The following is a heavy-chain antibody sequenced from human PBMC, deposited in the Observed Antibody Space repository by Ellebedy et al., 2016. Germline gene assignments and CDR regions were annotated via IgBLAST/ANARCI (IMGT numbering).Heavy chain of an antibody. J-gene: IGHJ4*02. CDR3: TTDASWGIQLWLDDY. CDR1: GSTFSNAW. D-gene: IGHD5-18*01. CDR2: IKSKTDGGTT. Sequence: GESLKISXAASGSTFSNAWMSWVRQAPGKGLEWVGRIKSKTDGGTTDYAAPVKGRFTISRDDSKNTLYLQMNSLKTEDTAVYYCTTDASWGIQLWLDDYWGQGTLVTVSS. V-gene: IGHV3-15*01.